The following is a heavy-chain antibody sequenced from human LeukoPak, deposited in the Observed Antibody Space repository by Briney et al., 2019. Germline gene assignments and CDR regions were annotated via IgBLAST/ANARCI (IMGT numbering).Heavy chain of an antibody. CDR3: ARGSTYYYDSSGYYSSPYYFDY. D-gene: IGHD3-22*01. J-gene: IGHJ4*02. Sequence: GGSLRLSCVASGFTVSSNYMSWVRQAPGKGLEWVSVIYSGGSTYYADSVKGRFTISRDNSKNTLYLQMNSLRAEDTAVYYCARGSTYYYDSSGYYSSPYYFDYWGQGTLVTVSS. V-gene: IGHV3-53*01. CDR2: IYSGGST. CDR1: GFTVSSNY.